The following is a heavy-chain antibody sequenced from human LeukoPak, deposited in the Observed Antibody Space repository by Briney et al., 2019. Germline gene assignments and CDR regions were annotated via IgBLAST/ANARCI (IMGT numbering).Heavy chain of an antibody. CDR3: ARRRGYSSGWLRGYFDY. J-gene: IGHJ4*02. V-gene: IGHV1-18*01. CDR1: GYTFTSYG. CDR2: ISAYNGNT. Sequence: ASEKVSCKASGYTFTSYGISWVRQAPGQGLEWMGWISAYNGNTNYAQKLQGRVTMTTDTSTSTAYMELRSLRSDDTAVYYCARRRGYSSGWLRGYFDYWGQGTLVTVSS. D-gene: IGHD6-19*01.